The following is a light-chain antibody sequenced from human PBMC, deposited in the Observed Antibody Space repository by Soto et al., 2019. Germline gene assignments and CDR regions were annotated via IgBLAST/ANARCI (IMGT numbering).Light chain of an antibody. CDR3: QQYYRYPWT. CDR1: QSFSSW. V-gene: IGKV1-5*01. Sequence: DIQLTQSPSTLSASVGDRVTITCRASQSFSSWLAWYQQKPGKAPKLLIYDASNLESGVPSRFSGSGSGTDFTLTIYDLQPDDFATYYCQQYYRYPWTFGQGNKVEIK. J-gene: IGKJ1*01. CDR2: DAS.